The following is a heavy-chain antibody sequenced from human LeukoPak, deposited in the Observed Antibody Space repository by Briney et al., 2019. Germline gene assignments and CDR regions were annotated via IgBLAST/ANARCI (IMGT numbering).Heavy chain of an antibody. CDR3: ARDGGLGLDYFDY. CDR2: TYYRSKWFN. D-gene: IGHD3-16*01. J-gene: IGHJ4*02. Sequence: SQTLSLTCAISGDSFSSNSAAWNWVRQSPSRGLEWQGRTYYRSKWFNDYSISVKSRITVNPDTSKNQFSLQLTSVTPEDTAVYYCARDGGLGLDYFDYWGQGTLVTVSS. V-gene: IGHV6-1*01. CDR1: GDSFSSNSAA.